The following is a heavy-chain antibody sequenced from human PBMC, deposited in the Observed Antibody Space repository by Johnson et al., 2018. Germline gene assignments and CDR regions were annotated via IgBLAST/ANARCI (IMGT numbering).Heavy chain of an antibody. CDR1: GFTFDDYA. D-gene: IGHD6-19*01. Sequence: VQLVQSGGGLVQPGRSLRLSCAASGFTFDDYAMHWVRQAPGKGLEWVSGISWNSGSIGYADSVQGRFTISRDNAKNSLYLQMNSLRAEDTALYYWAKDKEYSSGGGLQHWGQGTLVTVSS. CDR3: AKDKEYSSGGGLQH. CDR2: ISWNSGSI. J-gene: IGHJ1*01. V-gene: IGHV3-9*01.